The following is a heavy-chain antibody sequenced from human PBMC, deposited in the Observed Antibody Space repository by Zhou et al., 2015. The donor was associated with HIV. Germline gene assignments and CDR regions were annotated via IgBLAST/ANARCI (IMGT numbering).Heavy chain of an antibody. Sequence: QVQLVQSGAEVKKPGSSVKVSCKASGGTFSTYGISWVRQAPGQGLEWMGGIIPFSGTAKNAQKFQGRVTMTRNTSITTAYMELSSLRSEDTAVYYCARDRGAARPEWRYFDLWGRGTLVTVSS. CDR2: IIPFSGTA. D-gene: IGHD6-6*01. CDR1: GGTFSTYG. J-gene: IGHJ2*01. V-gene: IGHV1-69*06. CDR3: ARDRGAARPEWRYFDL.